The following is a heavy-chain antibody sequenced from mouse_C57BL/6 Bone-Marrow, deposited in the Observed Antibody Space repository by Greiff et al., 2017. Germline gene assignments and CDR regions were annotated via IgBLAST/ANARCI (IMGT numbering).Heavy chain of an antibody. Sequence: QVQLQQSGAELVMPGASVKLSCKASGYTFTSYWMHWVKQRPGQGLEWIGEIDPSDSYTNYNQKFKGKSTLTVDKSSSPAYMQLSSLTSEDSAVYYGTRGGITGGYDFDYWGQGTTLTVSS. CDR2: IDPSDSYT. V-gene: IGHV1-69*01. J-gene: IGHJ2*01. CDR3: TRGGITGGYDFDY. D-gene: IGHD4-1*01. CDR1: GYTFTSYW.